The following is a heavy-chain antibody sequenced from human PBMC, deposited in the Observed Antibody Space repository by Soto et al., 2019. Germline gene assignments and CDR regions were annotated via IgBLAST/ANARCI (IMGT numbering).Heavy chain of an antibody. CDR2: IFHSGST. CDR3: ARGGTRGGSFY. D-gene: IGHD3-16*01. J-gene: IGHJ4*02. CDR1: GGSVSNNNYY. Sequence: SETLSLTCTVSGGSVSNNNYYWSWIRQPPGKGLEWIGYIFHSGSTNDNPSLRSRVIISLDTSKNQFSLKLSSVTAADTAVYYCARGGTRGGSFYWGQGTLVTVSS. V-gene: IGHV4-61*01.